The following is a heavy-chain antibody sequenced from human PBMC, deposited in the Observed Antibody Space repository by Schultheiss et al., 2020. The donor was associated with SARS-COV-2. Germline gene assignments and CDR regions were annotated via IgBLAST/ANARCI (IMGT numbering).Heavy chain of an antibody. CDR2: ISYDGSNK. D-gene: IGHD1-26*01. CDR3: ARSKSYSTSDAFDI. Sequence: GESLKISCKGSGYSFTSYWIGWVRQMPGKGLEWVAVISYDGSNKYYADSVKGRFTISRDNSKNTLYLEMNSLRAEDTAVYHCARSKSYSTSDAFDIWGQGTLVTVSS. V-gene: IGHV3-30*03. CDR1: GYSFTSYW. J-gene: IGHJ3*02.